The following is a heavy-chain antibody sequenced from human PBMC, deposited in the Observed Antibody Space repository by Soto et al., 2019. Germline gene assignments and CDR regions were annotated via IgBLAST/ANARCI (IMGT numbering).Heavy chain of an antibody. Sequence: QLQLQESGSGLVKPSQTLSLTCAVSGGSISSGGYSWSWIRQPPGKGLEWIGYIYHSGSTYYNPSLKSRVTISVARSKNQFPLQLSSLTAADTAVYYCARASTTVTTLDYWGQGTLVTVSS. J-gene: IGHJ4*02. CDR2: IYHSGST. CDR1: GGSISSGGYS. V-gene: IGHV4-30-2*01. D-gene: IGHD4-17*01. CDR3: ARASTTVTTLDY.